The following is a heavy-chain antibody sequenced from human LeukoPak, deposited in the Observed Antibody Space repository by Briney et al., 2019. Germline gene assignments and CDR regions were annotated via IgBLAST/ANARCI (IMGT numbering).Heavy chain of an antibody. V-gene: IGHV4-39*01. CDR1: GGSISSYY. CDR2: IYHSGST. CDR3: ARHFRPKWELLSFDY. J-gene: IGHJ4*02. D-gene: IGHD1-26*01. Sequence: SETLSLTCTVSGGSISSYYWGWIRQPPGKGLEWIGSIYHSGSTYYNPSLKSRVTISVDTSKNQFSLKLSSVTAADTAVYYCARHFRPKWELLSFDYWGQGTLVTVSS.